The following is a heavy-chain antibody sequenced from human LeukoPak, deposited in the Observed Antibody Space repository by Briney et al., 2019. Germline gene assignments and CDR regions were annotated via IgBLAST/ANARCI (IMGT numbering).Heavy chain of an antibody. V-gene: IGHV3-21*01. CDR2: ISSSSSYI. D-gene: IGHD3-10*01. CDR1: GFTVSSNY. Sequence: PGGSLRLSCAASGFTVSSNYMSWVRRAPGRGLEWVSSISSSSSYIYYADSVKGRFTISRDNAKNSLYLQMNSLRAEDTAVYYCAGGEVLLWFGELVPYYYYGMDVWGQGTTVTVSS. CDR3: AGGEVLLWFGELVPYYYYGMDV. J-gene: IGHJ6*02.